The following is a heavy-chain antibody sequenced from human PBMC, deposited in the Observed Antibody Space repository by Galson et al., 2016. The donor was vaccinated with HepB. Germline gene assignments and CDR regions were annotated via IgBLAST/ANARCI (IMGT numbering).Heavy chain of an antibody. V-gene: IGHV1-46*04. Sequence: SVKVSCKASAYNFTDYYIHWVRQAPGQGLEWMGIINTNTGITSSPQKLQGRVTMTSDTSTSTVYMELSSLGSDDTAVYFCARWPTKGQTNMEGVVRAGMDVWGQGTTVTVSS. D-gene: IGHD2-8*01. CDR3: ARWPTKGQTNMEGVVRAGMDV. J-gene: IGHJ6*02. CDR2: INTNTGIT. CDR1: AYNFTDYY.